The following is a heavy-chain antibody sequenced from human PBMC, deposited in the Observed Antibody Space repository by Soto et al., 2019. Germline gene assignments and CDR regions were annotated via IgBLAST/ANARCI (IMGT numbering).Heavy chain of an antibody. CDR3: ARGAADTAMVDT. J-gene: IGHJ5*02. V-gene: IGHV4-59*01. CDR2: IFYSGST. CDR1: GGSIRSYY. D-gene: IGHD5-18*01. Sequence: PSETLSLTCTVSGGSIRSYYWTWIRQPPGKGLEWLGYIFYSGSTFYNPSLKSRVTISIHTSKSQFSLQLTSVTAADTAVYYCARGAADTAMVDTWGQG.